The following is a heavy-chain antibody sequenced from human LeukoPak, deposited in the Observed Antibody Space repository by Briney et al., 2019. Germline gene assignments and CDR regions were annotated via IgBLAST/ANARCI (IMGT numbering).Heavy chain of an antibody. CDR3: ASGYVGSSPFEY. V-gene: IGHV4-4*07. D-gene: IGHD3-10*01. CDR1: GVSISSYY. CDR2: IYLSGNT. Sequence: SETLSLTCTVSGVSISSYYWSWIRQSAGKGLEWIGRIYLSGNTKYNPSLKSRGTIPVDKSKNQFSLKLSSVTAADTAMYYCASGYVGSSPFEYWGQGTLVTVSS. J-gene: IGHJ4*02.